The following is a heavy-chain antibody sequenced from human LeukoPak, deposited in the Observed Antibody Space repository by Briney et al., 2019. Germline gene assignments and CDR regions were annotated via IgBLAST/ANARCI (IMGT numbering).Heavy chain of an antibody. CDR1: GFAFGSYS. J-gene: IGHJ4*02. CDR2: IWDSSRIT. CDR3: VRDSSFAFDY. V-gene: IGHV3-48*02. Sequence: PGGSLRLACAASGFAFGSYSMNWVRQAPGKGLEWLSYIWDSSRITYQADSVKGRFTISRDNAKSSLYLQMNSLRDEDTAVYYCVRDSSFAFDYFGQGILVTVSS. D-gene: IGHD2/OR15-2a*01.